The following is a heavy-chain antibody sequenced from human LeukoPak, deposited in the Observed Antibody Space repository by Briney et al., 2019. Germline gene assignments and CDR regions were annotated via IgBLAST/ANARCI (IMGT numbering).Heavy chain of an antibody. CDR2: IYTGGST. D-gene: IGHD6-6*01. Sequence: PSQTLSLTCTVSGGSISSGSYYWSWIRQPAGKGLEWIGRIYTGGSTNYNPSLKSRVTISVDTSKNQFSLKLSSVTAADTAVYYCARVLPRIAARPGGYYYYYMDVWGKGTTVTVSS. CDR3: ARVLPRIAARPGGYYYYYMDV. V-gene: IGHV4-61*02. J-gene: IGHJ6*03. CDR1: GGSISSGSYY.